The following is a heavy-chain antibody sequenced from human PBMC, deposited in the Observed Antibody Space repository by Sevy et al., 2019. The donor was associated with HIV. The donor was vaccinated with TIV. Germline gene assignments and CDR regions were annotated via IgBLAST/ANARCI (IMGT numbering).Heavy chain of an antibody. CDR1: GYKFTTYW. J-gene: IGHJ4*02. Sequence: GESLKISCKASGYKFTTYWIGWARQMPGKGLEWMGMIYPRDSDTRYSPSFQGQVTISADTSINTAYLQWSSLKASDTAMYFCARHVDMTTLIGGLYYFDSWGPGTLVTVSS. V-gene: IGHV5-51*01. D-gene: IGHD4-4*01. CDR2: IYPRDSDT. CDR3: ARHVDMTTLIGGLYYFDS.